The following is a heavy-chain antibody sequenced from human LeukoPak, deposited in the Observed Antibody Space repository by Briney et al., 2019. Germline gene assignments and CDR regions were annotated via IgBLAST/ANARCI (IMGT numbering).Heavy chain of an antibody. Sequence: GASVKVSCKASGYTFTGYYMHWVRQAPGQGLERMGWINPNSGGTNYAQKFQGRVTMTRDTSISTAYMELSRLRSDDTAVYYCARGGIVVVPAAANWFDPWGQGTLVTVSS. V-gene: IGHV1-2*02. CDR2: INPNSGGT. J-gene: IGHJ5*02. D-gene: IGHD2-2*01. CDR1: GYTFTGYY. CDR3: ARGGIVVVPAAANWFDP.